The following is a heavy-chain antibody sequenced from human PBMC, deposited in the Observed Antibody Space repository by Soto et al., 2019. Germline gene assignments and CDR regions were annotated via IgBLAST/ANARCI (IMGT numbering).Heavy chain of an antibody. D-gene: IGHD1-26*01. J-gene: IGHJ2*01. CDR3: AKNRGSGSYTNWNFDV. V-gene: IGHV3-23*01. Sequence: EVQVLESGGGLVQPGGSLRLSCAASGFTFSNYAMSWVRQAPGKGLEWVSTIHGGGDYTHCTDSVKGRFTISRDNSRNXLFLQMNSLRAEDTAVYYCAKNRGSGSYTNWNFDVWGRGTLVTVSS. CDR1: GFTFSNYA. CDR2: IHGGGDYT.